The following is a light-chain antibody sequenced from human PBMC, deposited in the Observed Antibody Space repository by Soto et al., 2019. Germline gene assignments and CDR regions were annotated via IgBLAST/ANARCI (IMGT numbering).Light chain of an antibody. J-gene: IGKJ1*01. Sequence: DIQMTQSPSTLSGSVGDRVTITCRASQTISCWLAWYQQKPGKAPKLLIYKASTLKSGVPSRFSGSGSGTEFTLTISGLQADDFATYYCQHYNSYSEGFGQGTKVELK. CDR1: QTISCW. V-gene: IGKV1-5*03. CDR3: QHYNSYSEG. CDR2: KAS.